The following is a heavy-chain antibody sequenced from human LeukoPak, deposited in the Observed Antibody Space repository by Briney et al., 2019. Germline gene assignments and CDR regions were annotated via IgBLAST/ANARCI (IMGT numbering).Heavy chain of an antibody. J-gene: IGHJ4*02. CDR3: ARRAGAYTHPYDY. CDR2: IESDGRRT. D-gene: IGHD3-16*01. Sequence: PGGSLRLSCAASGFTFSSTWMHWVRQVPGKELVWVARIESDGRRTTYAESVKGRFTISRDNAKNTLYLEMNSLRVEDTAVYYCARRAGAYTHPYDYWGQGTLVTVS. V-gene: IGHV3-74*03. CDR1: GFTFSSTW.